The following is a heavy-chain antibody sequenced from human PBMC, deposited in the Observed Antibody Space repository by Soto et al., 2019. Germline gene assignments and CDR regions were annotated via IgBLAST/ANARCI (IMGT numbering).Heavy chain of an antibody. J-gene: IGHJ6*02. CDR3: ARAAMEQRGGMDV. D-gene: IGHD1-26*01. CDR1: GGSISRDGYY. Sequence: QVHLQEAGPGLVKPSQTLSLTCTVSGGSISRDGYYWTWIRQHPGKGLEWIGHIYYSGSTFYNPSLKSRVIIAVDTFKNQFSLKRSSVTASDTAVYYCARAAMEQRGGMDVWCQGTTVTVSS. V-gene: IGHV4-31*03. CDR2: IYYSGST.